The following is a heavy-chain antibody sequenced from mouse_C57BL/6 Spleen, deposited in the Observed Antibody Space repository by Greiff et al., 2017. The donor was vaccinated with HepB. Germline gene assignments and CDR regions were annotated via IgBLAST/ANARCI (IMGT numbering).Heavy chain of an antibody. Sequence: EVKLVESGPGLVKPSQSLSLTCSVTGYSITSGYYWNWIRQFPGNKLEWMGYISYDGSNNYNPSLKNRISITRDTSKNQFFLKLNSVTTEDTATYYCAREYGSPFDYWGQGTTLTVSS. J-gene: IGHJ2*01. D-gene: IGHD2-10*02. CDR2: ISYDGSN. V-gene: IGHV3-6*01. CDR1: GYSITSGYY. CDR3: AREYGSPFDY.